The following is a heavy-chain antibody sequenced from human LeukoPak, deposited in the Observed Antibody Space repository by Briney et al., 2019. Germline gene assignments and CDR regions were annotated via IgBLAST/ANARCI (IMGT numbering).Heavy chain of an antibody. CDR1: GFELSTSGVG. CDR2: MYWDDDK. D-gene: IGHD3-16*02. V-gene: IGHV2-5*02. CDR3: ARTLVDYVWGSYRYTGFDY. J-gene: IGHJ4*02. Sequence: SGPTLVKPTQTLTLTCTFSGFELSTSGVGVGWIRQPPGKALEWLALMYWDDDKRYSPSLKSRLTITKDTSTHQVVLTMTNMDPVDTATYYCARTLVDYVWGSYRYTGFDYWGQGTLVTVSS.